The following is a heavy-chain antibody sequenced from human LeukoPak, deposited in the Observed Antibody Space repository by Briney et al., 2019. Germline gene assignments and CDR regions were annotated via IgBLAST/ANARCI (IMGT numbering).Heavy chain of an antibody. D-gene: IGHD3-3*01. CDR1: GFTFSSYA. CDR2: ISGSGGST. J-gene: IGHJ4*02. Sequence: GGSLRLSCAASGFTFSSYAMSWVRQAPGKGLEWVSAISGSGGSTYYADSVKGRFTISRDNSKNTLYLQMNSLRAEDTAVYYCAKDRDWSGYSNGAPHFDYWAREPWSPSPQ. V-gene: IGHV3-23*01. CDR3: AKDRDWSGYSNGAPHFDY.